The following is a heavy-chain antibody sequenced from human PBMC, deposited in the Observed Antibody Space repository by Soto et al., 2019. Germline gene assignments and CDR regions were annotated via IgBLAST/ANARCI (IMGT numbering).Heavy chain of an antibody. D-gene: IGHD3-10*01. Sequence: GGSLRLSCAASGFTFSSYSMNWGRQAPGQGLEWVSSISSSSSYIYYAHSVKGRFTISRDNTKISLYLQMNSLRAEDTAVYSCARGTTMVRFQRYLPSDYWGQGTLVTVSS. CDR3: ARGTTMVRFQRYLPSDY. CDR2: ISSSSSYI. J-gene: IGHJ4*02. CDR1: GFTFSSYS. V-gene: IGHV3-21*01.